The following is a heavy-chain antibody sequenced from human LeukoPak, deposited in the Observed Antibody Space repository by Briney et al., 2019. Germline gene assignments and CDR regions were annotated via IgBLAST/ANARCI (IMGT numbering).Heavy chain of an antibody. Sequence: GGSLRLSCAASGFAFSSYAMSWVRQAPGKGLEWVSAISGSGGSTYYADSVKGRFTISRDNSKNTLYLQMNSPRAEGTAVYYCAKSTYGPGGWFDPWGQGTLVTVSS. V-gene: IGHV3-23*01. CDR3: AKSTYGPGGWFDP. CDR1: GFAFSSYA. J-gene: IGHJ5*02. D-gene: IGHD3-10*01. CDR2: ISGSGGST.